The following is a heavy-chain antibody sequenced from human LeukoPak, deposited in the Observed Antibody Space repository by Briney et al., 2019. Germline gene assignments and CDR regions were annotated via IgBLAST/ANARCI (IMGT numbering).Heavy chain of an antibody. CDR3: ARGSRWYYFAY. Sequence: KAGGSLRLSCAVSGFTFSSYSMNWVRQAPGKGLEWVSSISSSSSYIYSSDSVKGRFTISRDNATYSLYLQMNSLRAEDTAVYYCARGSRWYYFAYWGQGTLVTVSS. V-gene: IGHV3-21*01. J-gene: IGHJ4*02. CDR1: GFTFSSYS. D-gene: IGHD6-13*01. CDR2: ISSSSSYI.